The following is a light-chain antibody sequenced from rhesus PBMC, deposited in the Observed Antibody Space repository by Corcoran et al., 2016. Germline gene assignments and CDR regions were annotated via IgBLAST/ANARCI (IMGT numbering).Light chain of an antibody. CDR1: QDISNA. Sequence: DIQMSQSPSSLSASVGDKVTITCRASQDISNALAWYQQTPGNAPTLLIYAASSLQSGGTSRFSGSRTGADFKLTISSLQPEDFATYYCQQGDSIPRTFGQGTKVEIK. CDR3: QQGDSIPRT. CDR2: AAS. J-gene: IGKJ1*01. V-gene: IGKV1-33*02.